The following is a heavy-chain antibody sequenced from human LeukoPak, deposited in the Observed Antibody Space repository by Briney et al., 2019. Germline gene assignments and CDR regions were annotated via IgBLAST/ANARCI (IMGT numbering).Heavy chain of an antibody. CDR2: IHYSGST. CDR1: GGSISISSYY. CDR3: ARADRPADNWFDP. J-gene: IGHJ5*02. V-gene: IGHV4-39*07. D-gene: IGHD6-6*01. Sequence: SETLSLTCTVSGGSISISSYYWGWIRQPPGKGLEWIGSIHYSGSTYYNPSPKSRVTILVDTSKNQFSLKLGSVTAADTAVYYCARADRPADNWFDPWGQGTLVTVSS.